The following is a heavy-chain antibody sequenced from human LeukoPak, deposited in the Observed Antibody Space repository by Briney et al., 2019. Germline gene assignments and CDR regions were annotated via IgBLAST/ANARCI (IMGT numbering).Heavy chain of an antibody. CDR3: AKAGARPRLNWFDP. V-gene: IGHV3-66*01. D-gene: IGHD5/OR15-5a*01. J-gene: IGHJ5*02. CDR2: IYSGGST. CDR1: GFTVSSNY. Sequence: GGSLRLSCAASGFTVSSNYMSWVRQAPGKGLEWVSVIYSGGSTYYADSVKGRFTISRDNSKNTLYLQMNSLRAEDTAVYYCAKAGARPRLNWFDPWGQGTLVTVSS.